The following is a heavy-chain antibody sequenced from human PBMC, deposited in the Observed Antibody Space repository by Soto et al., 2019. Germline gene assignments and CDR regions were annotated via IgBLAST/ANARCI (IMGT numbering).Heavy chain of an antibody. Sequence: PGGSLRLSCAASGFTFSDHYMDWVRQAPGKGLEWVGRTRNKANSYTTEYAASVKGRFTISRDDSKNSLYLQMNSLKTEDTAVYYCASTYVRGSYRTGRVGFDIWGQGTMVTVSS. V-gene: IGHV3-72*01. D-gene: IGHD3-16*02. CDR2: TRNKANSYTT. CDR1: GFTFSDHY. CDR3: ASTYVRGSYRTGRVGFDI. J-gene: IGHJ3*02.